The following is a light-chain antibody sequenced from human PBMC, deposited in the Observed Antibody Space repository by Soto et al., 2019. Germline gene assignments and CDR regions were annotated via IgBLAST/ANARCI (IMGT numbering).Light chain of an antibody. CDR2: GNS. CDR1: SSNIGAGYD. J-gene: IGLJ1*01. CDR3: QSFDSSLGCYV. Sequence: QSVLTQPPSVSGAPGQRVTMSCTGSSSNIGAGYDVLWYQQLPGTAPKLLIYGNSNRPSGLPDRFSGSKSGTSASLAITGLQAEDEADYYCQSFDSSLGCYVFGTGTKLTVL. V-gene: IGLV1-40*01.